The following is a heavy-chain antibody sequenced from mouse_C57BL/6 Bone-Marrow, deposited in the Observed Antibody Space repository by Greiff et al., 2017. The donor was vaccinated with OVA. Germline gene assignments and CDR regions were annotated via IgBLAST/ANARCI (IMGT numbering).Heavy chain of an antibody. CDR2: INPDSSTI. CDR1: GVDFSRSW. Sequence: CAASGVDFSRSWMSWVRRAPGKGLEWIGEINPDSSTINYAPSLKDKFIISRDNAKNTLYLQMSKVRSEDTALYYCARQGYGRDFDYWGQGTTLTVSS. D-gene: IGHD1-1*01. J-gene: IGHJ2*01. CDR3: ARQGYGRDFDY. V-gene: IGHV4-1*01.